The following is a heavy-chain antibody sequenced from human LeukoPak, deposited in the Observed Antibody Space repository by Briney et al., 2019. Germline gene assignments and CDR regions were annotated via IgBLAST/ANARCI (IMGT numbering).Heavy chain of an antibody. V-gene: IGHV4-34*01. Sequence: SETLSLTCAVYGGSFSGYYWSWIRQPPGKGLEWIGEINHSGSTNYNPSLKSRVTISVDTSKNQFSLKLSSVTAADTAVYYCARAPNGFGAFDIWGLGTMVTVSS. CDR3: ARAPNGFGAFDI. CDR2: INHSGST. CDR1: GGSFSGYY. D-gene: IGHD2-8*01. J-gene: IGHJ3*02.